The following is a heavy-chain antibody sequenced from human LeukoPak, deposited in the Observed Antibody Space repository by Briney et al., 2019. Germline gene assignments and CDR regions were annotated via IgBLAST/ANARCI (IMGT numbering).Heavy chain of an antibody. Sequence: GGSLRLSCGASGFTFSNHWMGWVRQAPENGLEWVAIMNVDGSDKYHLDSVKGRFTISRDNAKNTLCLQMNSLRVEDTALYYCTRGDGRGRSDGAIWGPGTLVTVSS. CDR1: GFTFSNHW. D-gene: IGHD5-18*01. J-gene: IGHJ4*02. V-gene: IGHV3-7*01. CDR2: MNVDGSDK. CDR3: TRGDGRGRSDGAI.